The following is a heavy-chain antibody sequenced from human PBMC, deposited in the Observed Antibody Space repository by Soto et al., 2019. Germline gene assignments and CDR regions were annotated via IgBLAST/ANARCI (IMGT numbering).Heavy chain of an antibody. V-gene: IGHV4-59*01. CDR3: ARGGGYDSTFNWFDP. CDR2: IYYSGST. Sequence: PSETLSLTCTVTGASISSSYWSWIRQPPGKGPEWVGYIYYSGSTNYNPSLKSRVTISVDTSKNQFSLKLSSVTAADTAVYYCARGGGYDSTFNWFDPWGQGTLVTAPQ. J-gene: IGHJ5*02. D-gene: IGHD3-22*01. CDR1: GASISSSY.